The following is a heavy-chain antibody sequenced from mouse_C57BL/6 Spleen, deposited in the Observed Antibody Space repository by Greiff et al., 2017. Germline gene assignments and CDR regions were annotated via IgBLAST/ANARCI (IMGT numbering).Heavy chain of an antibody. CDR2: ISTGSGTI. D-gene: IGHD2-4*01. Sequence: EVQLMESGGGLVKPGGSLKLSCAASGFTFSDYGINWVRQATGKGLEWVAYISTGSGTIYYAETVKGRFTLSRDNAKNTLFLQRTSLRAEDTDVYYCARGRDYDYYAWFAYWGQGTLVTVSA. V-gene: IGHV5-17*01. J-gene: IGHJ3*01. CDR3: ARGRDYDYYAWFAY. CDR1: GFTFSDYG.